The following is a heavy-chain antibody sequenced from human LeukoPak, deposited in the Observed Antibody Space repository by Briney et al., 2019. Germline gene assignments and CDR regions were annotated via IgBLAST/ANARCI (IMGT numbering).Heavy chain of an antibody. CDR2: IYYSGST. D-gene: IGHD4-17*01. J-gene: IGHJ4*02. Sequence: SETLSLTCTVSGGSISSSSYYWGWFRQPPGKGLEWIGSIYYSGSTYYNPSLKSRVTISVDTSKNQFSLKLSSVTAADTAVYYCARTHDYGDYPTTYFDYWGQGTLVTVSS. V-gene: IGHV4-39*07. CDR1: GGSISSSSYY. CDR3: ARTHDYGDYPTTYFDY.